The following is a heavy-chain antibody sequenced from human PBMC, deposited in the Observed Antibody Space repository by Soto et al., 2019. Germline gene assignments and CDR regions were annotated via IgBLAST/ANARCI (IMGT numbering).Heavy chain of an antibody. CDR1: GDTLSTYY. CDR2: INPRSGKT. V-gene: IGHV1-46*03. CDR3: ARGVGYFDSSGYPLDY. D-gene: IGHD3-22*01. J-gene: IGHJ4*02. Sequence: VQLVQSGAEVKRPGASVKISCKASGDTLSTYYMHWARQAPGQGLEWMGIINPRSGKTNYPQKFQCRVTMTRDTSTTTVYMELSTLRSEDTAMYYCARGVGYFDSSGYPLDYWGQGTLVTVSS.